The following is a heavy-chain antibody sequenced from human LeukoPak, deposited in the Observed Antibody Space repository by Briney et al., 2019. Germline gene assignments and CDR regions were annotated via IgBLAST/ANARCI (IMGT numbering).Heavy chain of an antibody. V-gene: IGHV3-23*01. Sequence: GGSLRLSCAASGFTFSSYAMSWVRQAPGKGLEWVSAISGSGGSTYYADSVKGRFTISRDNSKNTLYLQMNSLRAEDTAVYYCAKTPIAVAGTGDAFDIWGQGTMVTVSS. CDR1: GFTFSSYA. CDR3: AKTPIAVAGTGDAFDI. D-gene: IGHD6-19*01. J-gene: IGHJ3*02. CDR2: ISGSGGST.